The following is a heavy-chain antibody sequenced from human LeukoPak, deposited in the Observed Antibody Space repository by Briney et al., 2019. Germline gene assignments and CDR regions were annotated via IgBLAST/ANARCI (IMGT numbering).Heavy chain of an antibody. D-gene: IGHD4-17*01. Sequence: GGSLRLSCAASGFTVSRNYMNWVRQAPGKGLEWVSVIYSGGSTYYADSVKGRFTISRDNSKNTLYLQMNSLRAEDTAVYYCAKAVSHSYFDFWGQGTLVTVSS. CDR2: IYSGGST. CDR3: AKAVSHSYFDF. J-gene: IGHJ4*02. V-gene: IGHV3-53*01. CDR1: GFTVSRNY.